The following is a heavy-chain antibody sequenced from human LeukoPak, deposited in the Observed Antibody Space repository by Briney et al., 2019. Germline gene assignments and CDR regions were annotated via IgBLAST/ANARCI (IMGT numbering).Heavy chain of an antibody. CDR3: ATSIGGVVVVAADY. CDR1: GFTFSTYA. CDR2: ISGSGGST. J-gene: IGHJ4*02. V-gene: IGHV3-23*01. Sequence: GGSLRLSCAASGFTFSTYAMTWVRQAPGKGLEWVSVISGSGGSTYYADSVEGRFTLSRDNSKNTLYLQMNSLRAEDTAVYYCATSIGGVVVVAADYWGQGTLVTVSS. D-gene: IGHD2-15*01.